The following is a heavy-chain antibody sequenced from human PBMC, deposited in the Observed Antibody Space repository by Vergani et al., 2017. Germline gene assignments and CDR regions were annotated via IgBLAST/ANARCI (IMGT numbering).Heavy chain of an antibody. CDR1: GFTFSSYG. CDR3: ARDPSTYSSGWYDDY. D-gene: IGHD6-19*01. CDR2: ISSSSSYI. J-gene: IGHJ4*02. Sequence: VQLVESGGGVVQPGGSLRLSCAASGFTFSSYGMHWVRQAPGKGLEWVSSISSSSSYIYYADSVKGRFTISRDNAKNSLYLQMNSLRAEDTAVYYCARDPSTYSSGWYDDYWGQGTLVTVSS. V-gene: IGHV3-21*01.